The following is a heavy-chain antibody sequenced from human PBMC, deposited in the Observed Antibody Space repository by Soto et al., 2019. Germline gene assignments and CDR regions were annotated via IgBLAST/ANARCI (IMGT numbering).Heavy chain of an antibody. CDR2: VSPYNDRT. CDR1: GYNFTPYA. Sequence: QVHLVQSGTEVKRPGASVKVSCKTSGYNFTPYAINWVRQAPGQGLEWMGWVSPYNDRTNSAQKFQDRLTMTTDTSTAAASMELMSLRSDDTAVDYCAGDARIAVAGTSWFDYWGQGSLVTVSS. CDR3: AGDARIAVAGTSWFDY. V-gene: IGHV1-18*01. J-gene: IGHJ4*02. D-gene: IGHD6-19*01.